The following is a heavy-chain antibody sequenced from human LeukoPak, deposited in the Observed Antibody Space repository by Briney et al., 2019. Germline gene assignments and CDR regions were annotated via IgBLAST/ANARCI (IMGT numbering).Heavy chain of an antibody. CDR1: GGSISSGSYY. CDR3: ARGFEWALYYYYMDV. V-gene: IGHV4-61*02. Sequence: SQTLCLTCTVSGGSISSGSYYWSWIRQPAGKGLEWIGRIYTSGSTNYNPSLKSRVTISVDTSKNQFSLKLSSVTAADTAVYYCARGFEWALYYYYMDVWGKGTTVTVSS. J-gene: IGHJ6*03. D-gene: IGHD3-10*01. CDR2: IYTSGST.